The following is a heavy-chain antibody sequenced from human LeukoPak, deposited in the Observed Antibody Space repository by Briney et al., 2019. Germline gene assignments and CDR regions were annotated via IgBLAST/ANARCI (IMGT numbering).Heavy chain of an antibody. Sequence: PGGSLRLSFAASEFTFSDYYMSWIRQAPGKGLEWVSYISSSSSYTNYADSVKGRFTISRDNAKNSLYLQMNSLRAEDTAVYYCARSMTTVTTIDYWGQGTLVTVSS. J-gene: IGHJ4*02. CDR2: ISSSSSYT. CDR1: EFTFSDYY. D-gene: IGHD4-17*01. CDR3: ARSMTTVTTIDY. V-gene: IGHV3-11*06.